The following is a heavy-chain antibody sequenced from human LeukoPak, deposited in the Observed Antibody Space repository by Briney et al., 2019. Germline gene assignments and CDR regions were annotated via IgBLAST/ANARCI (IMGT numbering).Heavy chain of an antibody. Sequence: GGSLRLSCAASGFTFSSYWMSWVRQAPGKGLEWVANIKQDGSEKYYVDSVKGRFTISRDNAKNSLYLQMNSLRAEDTAVYYCTRGGPYYYYYMDVWGKGTTVTVSS. CDR1: GFTFSSYW. D-gene: IGHD6-25*01. CDR3: TRGGPYYYYYMDV. CDR2: IKQDGSEK. V-gene: IGHV3-7*01. J-gene: IGHJ6*03.